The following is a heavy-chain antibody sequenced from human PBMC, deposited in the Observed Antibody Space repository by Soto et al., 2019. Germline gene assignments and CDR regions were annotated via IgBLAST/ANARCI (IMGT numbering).Heavy chain of an antibody. CDR2: IYYSGST. CDR1: GGSISSSSYY. J-gene: IGHJ4*02. D-gene: IGHD3-3*01. Sequence: SETLSLTCTVSGGSISSSSYYWGWIRQPPGKGLEWIGSIYYSGSTYYNPSLKSRVTISVDTSKNQFSLKLSSVTAADTAAYYCARKLRFLAWLSSSSNYYYDYWGQGTRVTVSS. V-gene: IGHV4-39*01. CDR3: ARKLRFLAWLSSSSNYYYDY.